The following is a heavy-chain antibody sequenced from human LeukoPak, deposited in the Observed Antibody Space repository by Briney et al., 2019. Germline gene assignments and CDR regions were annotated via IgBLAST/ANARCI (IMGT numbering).Heavy chain of an antibody. CDR1: GYTFTGYY. D-gene: IGHD3-22*01. Sequence: GASVKVPCKASGYTFTGYYMHWVRQAPGQGLEWMGWINPNSGGTNYAQKFQGRVTMTRDTSISTAYMELSRLRSDDTAVYYCARDYYDSSGYYYGFDYWGQGTLVTVSS. J-gene: IGHJ4*02. CDR2: INPNSGGT. CDR3: ARDYYDSSGYYYGFDY. V-gene: IGHV1-2*02.